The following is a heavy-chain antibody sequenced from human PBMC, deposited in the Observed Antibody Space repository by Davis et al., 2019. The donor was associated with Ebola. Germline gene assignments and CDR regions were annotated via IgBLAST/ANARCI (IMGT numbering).Heavy chain of an antibody. Sequence: ASVKVSCKASGYTFTGYYMHWVRQAPGQGLEWMGWISAYNDNTNYAQKLQGRVIMTTDTSTSTAYMELRSLRSDDTAVYYCAREAADYVLYYYGMDVWGQGTTVTVSS. CDR1: GYTFTGYY. CDR3: AREAADYVLYYYGMDV. D-gene: IGHD4-17*01. V-gene: IGHV1-18*04. J-gene: IGHJ6*02. CDR2: ISAYNDNT.